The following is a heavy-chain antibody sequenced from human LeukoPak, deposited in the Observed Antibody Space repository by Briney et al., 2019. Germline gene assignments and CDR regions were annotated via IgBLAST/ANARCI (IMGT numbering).Heavy chain of an antibody. Sequence: ASVKVSCKASGYTFTGYYMHWVRQAPGQGLEWMGWINPNSGGTNYAQKFQGRVTMTRDTSISTAYMELSRLRSDDTAVYYCARDLNGFTRQWLNYWGQGTLVPVSS. CDR2: INPNSGGT. D-gene: IGHD6-19*01. CDR1: GYTFTGYY. J-gene: IGHJ4*02. CDR3: ARDLNGFTRQWLNY. V-gene: IGHV1-2*02.